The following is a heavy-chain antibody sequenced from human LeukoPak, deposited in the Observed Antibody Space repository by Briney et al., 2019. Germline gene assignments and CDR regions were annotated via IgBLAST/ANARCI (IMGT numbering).Heavy chain of an antibody. CDR1: GGTFSSYA. Sequence: SVKVSCKASGGTFSSYAISWVRQAPGQGLEWMGGIIPMFGTVNYAQKFQGRVTITADKSTSTAYMELSSLRSDDTAVYYCARDASLVDYTGSLWGQGTLVTVSS. V-gene: IGHV1-69*06. J-gene: IGHJ4*02. CDR2: IIPMFGTV. D-gene: IGHD4-11*01. CDR3: ARDASLVDYTGSL.